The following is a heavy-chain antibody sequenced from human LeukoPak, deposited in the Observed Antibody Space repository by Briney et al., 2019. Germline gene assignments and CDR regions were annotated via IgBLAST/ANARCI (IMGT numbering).Heavy chain of an antibody. Sequence: GGSLRLSCAASGFTFSSYGMSWVRQAPGKGLEWVAFIRNDGSNKYYADSVKGRFTISRDNSKNTLYLQMNSLRAEDTALYYCAKISSWGMVAGYFDYWGQGTLVTVSS. CDR3: AKISSWGMVAGYFDY. D-gene: IGHD6-13*01. J-gene: IGHJ4*02. CDR2: IRNDGSNK. CDR1: GFTFSSYG. V-gene: IGHV3-30*02.